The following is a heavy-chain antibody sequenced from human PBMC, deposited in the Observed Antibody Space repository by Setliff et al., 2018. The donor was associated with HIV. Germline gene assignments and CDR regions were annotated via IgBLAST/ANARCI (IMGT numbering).Heavy chain of an antibody. V-gene: IGHV4-4*08. CDR2: IYTSGST. J-gene: IGHJ6*03. Sequence: PSETLSLTCTVSGGSISSYYWSWIRQPPGKGLEWIGYIYTSGSTNYNPSLKSRVTISVDTSKNQFSLKLSSVTAADTTVYYCARAPGGSYYDSSGYYLYYYYYYVDVWGKGTTVTVSS. CDR3: ARAPGGSYYDSSGYYLYYYYYYVDV. D-gene: IGHD3-22*01. CDR1: GGSISSYY.